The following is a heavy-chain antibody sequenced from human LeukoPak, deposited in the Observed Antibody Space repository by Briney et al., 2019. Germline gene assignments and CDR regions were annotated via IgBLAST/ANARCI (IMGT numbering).Heavy chain of an antibody. CDR2: IFHSGNT. D-gene: IGHD6-13*01. CDR1: GYSISSGYY. CDR3: ARQGGSSSPYYYYYMDV. J-gene: IGHJ6*03. Sequence: PSETLSLTCAVSGYSISSGYYWGWFRQPPGKGLEWIGCIFHSGNTYYNPSLKSRVSISVDTSKNHFSLKLTSVTAADSAVYYCARQGGSSSPYYYYYMDVCGKGTTVTVSS. V-gene: IGHV4-38-2*01.